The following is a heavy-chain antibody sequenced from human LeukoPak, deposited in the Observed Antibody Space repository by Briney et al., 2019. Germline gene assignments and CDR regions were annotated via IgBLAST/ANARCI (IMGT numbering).Heavy chain of an antibody. J-gene: IGHJ3*02. CDR3: ARDTGGYSTYSSRAFDI. V-gene: IGHV4-31*03. CDR1: GGSISSGGYC. CDR2: IYYSGST. D-gene: IGHD2-8*02. Sequence: SQTMSLTCTVSGGSISSGGYCWSWIRQHPGKGLEWIGYIYYSGSTYSNPSLKSRVTISVDTSKNQFSLKLSSVTAADTAVYHCARDTGGYSTYSSRAFDIWGQGTMVTVSS.